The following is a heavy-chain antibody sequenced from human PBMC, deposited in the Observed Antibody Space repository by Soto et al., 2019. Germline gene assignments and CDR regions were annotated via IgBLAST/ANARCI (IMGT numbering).Heavy chain of an antibody. V-gene: IGHV1-18*01. CDR1: GYTFTSYG. CDR2: ISAYNGNT. Sequence: QVQLVQSGAEVKKPGASVKVSCKASGYTFTSYGISWVRQAPGQGLEWMGWISAYNGNTNYAQKLQGRVTMTTDTSTSTAYMELRSLRSDDTVVYYCARSLWKQLDPDDAFDIWGQGTMVTVSS. CDR3: ARSLWKQLDPDDAFDI. D-gene: IGHD6-13*01. J-gene: IGHJ3*02.